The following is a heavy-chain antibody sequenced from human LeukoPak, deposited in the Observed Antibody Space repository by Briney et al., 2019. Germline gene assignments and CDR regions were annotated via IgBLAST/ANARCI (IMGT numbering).Heavy chain of an antibody. CDR1: GFTFNIYG. Sequence: GGTLRLSCAASGFTFNIYGMNWVRQAPGKGLVWVSRINSDGSSTSYADSVKGRFTISRDNAKNTLYLQMNSLRAEDTAVYYCAREGSSDDSSGYDDAFDIWGQGTMVTVSS. J-gene: IGHJ3*02. D-gene: IGHD3-22*01. CDR2: INSDGSST. CDR3: AREGSSDDSSGYDDAFDI. V-gene: IGHV3-74*01.